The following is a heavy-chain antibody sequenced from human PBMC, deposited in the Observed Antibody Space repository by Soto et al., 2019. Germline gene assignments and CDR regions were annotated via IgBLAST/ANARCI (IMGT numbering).Heavy chain of an antibody. CDR1: GFNFGSYA. V-gene: IGHV3-23*01. Sequence: EEQLLESGRGLVQPGGSLRLSCAATGFNFGSYAMGWVRQAPGKGLEWVSGVSGSGSSPYYADSVKDRLTISKDKSKNTLYLDLNNLRSEDTAVYFCVKGKESGYRGAFDSWGQGTMVTVSS. CDR3: VKGKESGYRGAFDS. D-gene: IGHD5-18*01. J-gene: IGHJ4*02. CDR2: VSGSGSSP.